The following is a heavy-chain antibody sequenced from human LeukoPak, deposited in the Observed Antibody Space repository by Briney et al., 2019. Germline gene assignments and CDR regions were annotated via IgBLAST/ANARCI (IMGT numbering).Heavy chain of an antibody. J-gene: IGHJ4*02. CDR2: VNPNDGGT. CDR3: ATNHYDDLTALDY. CDR1: GYTFTCYH. V-gene: IGHV1-2*02. D-gene: IGHD3-9*01. Sequence: ASVKVSCKASGYTFTCYHMYWVRQAPAQGLEWVGSVNPNDGGTNYDQTFQDSVTMTRDKSINTAYMQLSSLRSDDTAVYYCATNHYDDLTALDYWGQGTLVTVSS.